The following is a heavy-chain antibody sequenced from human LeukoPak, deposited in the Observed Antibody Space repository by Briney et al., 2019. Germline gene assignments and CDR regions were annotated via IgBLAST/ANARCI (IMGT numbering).Heavy chain of an antibody. D-gene: IGHD3-10*01. CDR1: GGSISDYY. CDR2: IYYSGST. CDR3: ARVGAGLANGYMDV. V-gene: IGHV4-59*13. Sequence: PSETLSLTCTVSGGSISDYYWSWIRQPPGKGLEWLGYIYYSGSTKSNPSLKSRVTISVDTSKNQFSLKLSSVSAADTAVYYCARVGAGLANGYMDVWGKGTTVTVSS. J-gene: IGHJ6*03.